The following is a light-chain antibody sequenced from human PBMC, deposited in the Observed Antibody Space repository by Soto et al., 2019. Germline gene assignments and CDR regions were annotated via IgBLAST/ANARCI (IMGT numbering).Light chain of an antibody. V-gene: IGLV2-8*01. CDR1: SSGVGGYNY. CDR2: EVS. J-gene: IGLJ2*01. Sequence: QAVVTQPPSASGSPGQSVTISCTGTSSGVGGYNYVSWYQQHPGKAPKLMIYEVSKRPSGVPDRFSGSKSGNTASLTVSGLQAEDEADYYCTSYAGSNNFVVFGGGTKLTVL. CDR3: TSYAGSNNFVV.